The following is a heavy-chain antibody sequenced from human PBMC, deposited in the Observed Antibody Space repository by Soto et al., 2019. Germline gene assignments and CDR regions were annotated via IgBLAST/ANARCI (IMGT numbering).Heavy chain of an antibody. CDR1: GGSFSGYY. V-gene: IGHV4-34*01. CDR2: INHSGST. J-gene: IGHJ4*02. CDR3: ARGSNVLLWFGELSPFDY. Sequence: PSETLSLTCAVYGGSFSGYYWSWIRQPPGKGLEWIGEINHSGSTNYNPSLKSRVTISVDTSKNQFSLKLSSVTAADTAVYYCARGSNVLLWFGELSPFDYWAQGTLVTVSS. D-gene: IGHD3-10*01.